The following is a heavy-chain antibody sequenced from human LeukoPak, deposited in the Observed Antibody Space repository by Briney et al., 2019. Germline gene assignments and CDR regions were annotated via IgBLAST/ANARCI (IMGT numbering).Heavy chain of an antibody. D-gene: IGHD5-18*01. J-gene: IGHJ4*02. CDR1: GYAFTNYY. CDR3: AREIGPRQLHLWGSAFDY. Sequence: ASAKVSCKASGYAFTNYYMHWVRQAPGQGLEWMGIINPSGGGTSYAQKFQGRVTMTRDTSTSTVYMELSSLRSEDRAVYYCAREIGPRQLHLWGSAFDYWGQGTLVTVSS. V-gene: IGHV1-46*01. CDR2: INPSGGGT.